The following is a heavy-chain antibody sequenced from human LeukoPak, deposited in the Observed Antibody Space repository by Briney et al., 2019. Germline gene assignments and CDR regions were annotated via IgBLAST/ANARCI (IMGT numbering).Heavy chain of an antibody. CDR1: GFTFDDYA. D-gene: IGHD1-26*01. J-gene: IGHJ4*02. Sequence: GRSLRLSCAASGFTFDDYAMHWVRQAPGKGLEWVSGISWNSGSIGYADSVKGRFTVSRDNAKNSLYLQMNSLRAEDTAVYYCARGGGYSGSYYSPDYWGQGTLVTVSS. CDR2: ISWNSGSI. V-gene: IGHV3-9*01. CDR3: ARGGGYSGSYYSPDY.